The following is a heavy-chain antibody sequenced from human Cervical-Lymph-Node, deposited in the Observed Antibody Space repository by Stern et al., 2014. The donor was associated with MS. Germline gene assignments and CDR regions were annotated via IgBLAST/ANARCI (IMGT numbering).Heavy chain of an antibody. J-gene: IGHJ4*02. CDR1: GFTFSRFA. Sequence: DQLVESGGGLVQPGKSLRLSCAASGFTFSRFAMHWVRQAPGQGLQWLAVISHDGTNKYYAASVKGRFTISRDKSNNAVYLQISSLRLDDTAVYFCARDPSRFGDNGYLDFWGQGTLVTVSS. CDR2: ISHDGTNK. V-gene: IGHV3-30-3*01. CDR3: ARDPSRFGDNGYLDF. D-gene: IGHD3-10*01.